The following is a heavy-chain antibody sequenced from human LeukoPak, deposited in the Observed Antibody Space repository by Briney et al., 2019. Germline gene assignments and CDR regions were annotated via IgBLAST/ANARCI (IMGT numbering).Heavy chain of an antibody. CDR1: GFTFSSYS. J-gene: IGHJ4*02. CDR3: AKVSGGSGSY. CDR2: ISSSSSTI. V-gene: IGHV3-48*01. Sequence: PGGSLRLSCAASGFTFSSYSMNWVRQAPGKGLEWVSYISSSSSTIYYADSVKGRFTISRDNAKNSLYLQMNSLRAEDTAVYYCAKVSGGSGSYWGQGTLVTVSS. D-gene: IGHD3-10*01.